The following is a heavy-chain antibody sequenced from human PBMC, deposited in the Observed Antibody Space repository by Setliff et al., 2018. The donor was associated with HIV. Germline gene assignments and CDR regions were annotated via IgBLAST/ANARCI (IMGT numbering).Heavy chain of an antibody. D-gene: IGHD3-10*01. CDR3: ARDSRGSGNFDF. J-gene: IGHJ4*02. V-gene: IGHV4-4*08. CDR1: GVSSSSYH. Sequence: PSETLSLTCTVSGVSSSSYHWSWLRQSPEKGLERIGYVDTRGYAYYNPFFESRGTISRDMSKNQFSLRLTSVTAADTAVYYCARDSRGSGNFDFWGQGTLVTVSS. CDR2: VDTRGYA.